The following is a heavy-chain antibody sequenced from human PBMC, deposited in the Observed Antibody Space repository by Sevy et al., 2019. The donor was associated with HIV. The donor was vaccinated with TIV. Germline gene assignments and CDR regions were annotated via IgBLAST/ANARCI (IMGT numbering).Heavy chain of an antibody. CDR3: AKDIQRYGSGSYPYYFDY. CDR2: ISWNSGSI. J-gene: IGHJ4*02. Sequence: GGSLRLSCAASGFTFDDYAMHWVRQAPGKGLEWVSGISWNSGSIGYADSVKGRFTISRDNAKNSLYLQMNNLRAEDTALYYCAKDIQRYGSGSYPYYFDYWGQGTLVTVSS. CDR1: GFTFDDYA. V-gene: IGHV3-9*01. D-gene: IGHD3-10*01.